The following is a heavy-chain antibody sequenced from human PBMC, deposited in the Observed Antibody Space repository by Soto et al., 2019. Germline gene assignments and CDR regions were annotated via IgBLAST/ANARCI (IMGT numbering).Heavy chain of an antibody. CDR1: GFTFSSYA. V-gene: IGHV3-30-3*01. Sequence: QVQLVESGGGVVQPGRSLRLSCAASGFTFSSYAMHWVRQAPGKGLEWVAVISYDGSNKYYADSVKGRFTISRDNSKNTLYLQMHSLRAEDTAVYYCARDRIRAARGYYYYGMDVWGQGTTVTVSS. D-gene: IGHD6-6*01. J-gene: IGHJ6*02. CDR3: ARDRIRAARGYYYYGMDV. CDR2: ISYDGSNK.